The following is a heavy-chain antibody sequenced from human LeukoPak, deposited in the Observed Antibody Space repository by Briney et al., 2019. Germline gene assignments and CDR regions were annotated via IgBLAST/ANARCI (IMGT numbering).Heavy chain of an antibody. J-gene: IGHJ5*02. CDR3: ARDHSIDDKSWWLDP. CDR2: INPTGDYT. Sequence: GASVKVSCKTSGDTFTRNWMHWIRQGPGQGLEWMGVINPTGDYTMYAQKFQGRVIVTRDISSNTDYMEWGSLRSDDTAVYYCARDHSIDDKSWWLDPWGQGTLVTVSS. V-gene: IGHV1-46*01. CDR1: GDTFTRNW. D-gene: IGHD1-1*01.